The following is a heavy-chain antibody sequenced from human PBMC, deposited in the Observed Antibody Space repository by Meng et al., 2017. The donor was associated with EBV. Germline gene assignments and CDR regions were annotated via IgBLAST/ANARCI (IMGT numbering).Heavy chain of an antibody. D-gene: IGHD2-21*01. CDR3: VRGPPVGVPGPGDY. CDR1: GYAFTSYI. V-gene: IGHV1-3*01. J-gene: IGHJ4*02. Sequence: QVQLVQSGAGVKNPGASVKVSCKASGYAFTSYILHWVRQAPGQRLEWMGWINVGVGYTKYSQKFQGRVTISSDTSATTGYMELSSLRSEDTAVYYCVRGPPVGVPGPGDYWGQGILVTVSS. CDR2: INVGVGYT.